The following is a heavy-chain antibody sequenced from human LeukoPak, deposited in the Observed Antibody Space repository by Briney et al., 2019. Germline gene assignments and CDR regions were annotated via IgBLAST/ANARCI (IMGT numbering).Heavy chain of an antibody. CDR1: GFTFSSYG. CDR2: IRYDGSNK. V-gene: IGHV3-30*02. CDR3: AKEGHYYYYYMDV. Sequence: GGSLRLSCAASGFTFSSYGMHWVRQAPGKGLEWVAFIRYDGSNKYYADSVEGRFTISRDNSKNTLYLQMNSLRAEDTAVYYCAKEGHYYYYYMDVWGKGTTVTVSS. J-gene: IGHJ6*03.